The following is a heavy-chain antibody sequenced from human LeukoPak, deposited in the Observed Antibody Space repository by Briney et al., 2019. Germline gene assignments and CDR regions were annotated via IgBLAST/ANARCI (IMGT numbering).Heavy chain of an antibody. J-gene: IGHJ4*02. D-gene: IGHD3-10*01. CDR2: IYPGDSDT. V-gene: IGHV5-51*01. CDR1: GYSFSSYW. Sequence: GECLKISCKGSGYSFSSYWIGWVRQIPGKGLEWMGIIYPGDSDTKYSPSFQGQVTISADKSISTAYLQWSSLKVSDTAMYYCARHLGSGSSVYFDYWGQGTLVTVSS. CDR3: ARHLGSGSSVYFDY.